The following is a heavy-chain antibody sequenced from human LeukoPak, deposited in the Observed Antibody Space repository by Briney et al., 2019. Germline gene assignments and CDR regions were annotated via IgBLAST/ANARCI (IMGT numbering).Heavy chain of an antibody. CDR2: ISGSGDSI. CDR1: GFIFSSYA. J-gene: IGHJ4*02. V-gene: IGHV3-23*01. Sequence: QPGGSLRLSCAASGFIFSSYAMSWVRQAPGKGLNGVSVISGSGDSIYDADSVKGRFTISRDNSKNTLYLQMNSLRVEDTAVYYCAKTRGGVVATTSDNWGQGTLVTVSS. D-gene: IGHD5-12*01. CDR3: AKTRGGVVATTSDN.